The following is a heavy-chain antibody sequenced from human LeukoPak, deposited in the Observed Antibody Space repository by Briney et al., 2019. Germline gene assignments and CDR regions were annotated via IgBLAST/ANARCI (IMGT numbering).Heavy chain of an antibody. CDR3: ARARSGYSPLDY. Sequence: SETLSLTCAVYGGSFSGYYWSWIRQPPGKGLEWIGYIYSSGSTNYNPSLKSRVTISVDTSKNQFSLKLSSVTAADTAIYYCARARSGYSPLDYWGQGTLVTVSS. CDR1: GGSFSGYY. V-gene: IGHV4-59*01. D-gene: IGHD3-22*01. J-gene: IGHJ4*02. CDR2: IYSSGST.